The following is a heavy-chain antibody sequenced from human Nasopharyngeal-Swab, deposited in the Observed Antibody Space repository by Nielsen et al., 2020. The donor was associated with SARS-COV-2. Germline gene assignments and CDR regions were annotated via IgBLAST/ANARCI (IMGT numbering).Heavy chain of an antibody. Sequence: GGSLRLSCQGSGYSFSPSWIGWVRQVPGKGPEWMGIINPSDSETRYSPSFEGQVTISADRSTSTAYLQWSSLKASDSAIYYCARRDSRSSGVDLWGQGTLVTVSS. CDR2: INPSDSET. D-gene: IGHD6-6*01. J-gene: IGHJ5*02. V-gene: IGHV5-51*01. CDR3: ARRDSRSSGVDL. CDR1: GYSFSPSW.